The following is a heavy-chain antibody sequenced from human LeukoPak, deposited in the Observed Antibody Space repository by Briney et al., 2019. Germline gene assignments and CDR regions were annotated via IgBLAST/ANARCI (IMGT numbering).Heavy chain of an antibody. Sequence: PGGSLRLSCAASGFTFSSYEMNWVRQAPGKGPEWVSSISSRSTYIYHADSVKGRFTISRDNAKNSLFLQMNSLRAEDTAVYFCAKSTRAVMAMMDVWGKGTTVTVSS. CDR3: AKSTRAVMAMMDV. J-gene: IGHJ6*04. D-gene: IGHD3-16*01. V-gene: IGHV3-21*01. CDR1: GFTFSSYE. CDR2: ISSRSTYI.